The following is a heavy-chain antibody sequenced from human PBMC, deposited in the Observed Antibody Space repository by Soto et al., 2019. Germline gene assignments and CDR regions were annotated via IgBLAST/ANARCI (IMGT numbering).Heavy chain of an antibody. CDR1: GGSIRSDY. J-gene: IGHJ4*02. CDR2: IYYSGST. Sequence: SETLSLTCTVSGGSIRSDYRCLSRQPQGKGLEWIGYIYYSGSTNYNPSLKSRVTISVDTSKNQFPLKLSSVTAADTAVYYCAGGYSYGYLLDYWGQGTLVTVSS. D-gene: IGHD5-18*01. CDR3: AGGYSYGYLLDY. V-gene: IGHV4-59*01.